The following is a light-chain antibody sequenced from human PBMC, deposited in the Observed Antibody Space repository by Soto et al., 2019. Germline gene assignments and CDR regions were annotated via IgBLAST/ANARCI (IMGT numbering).Light chain of an antibody. J-gene: IGLJ7*01. CDR3: GTWDNSLSVAV. V-gene: IGLV1-51*01. Sequence: QSVLTQPPSVSAAPGQKVTISCSGSYSNVGNNYVSWYQQLPGTAPKLLIYDNSRRASGIPDRFSGSKSGTSATLVIAGLQTGDEADYYCGTWDNSLSVAVFGGGTQLTVL. CDR1: YSNVGNNY. CDR2: DNS.